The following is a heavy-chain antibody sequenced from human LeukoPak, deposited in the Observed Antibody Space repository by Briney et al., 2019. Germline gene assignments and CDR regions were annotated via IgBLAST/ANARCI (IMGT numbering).Heavy chain of an antibody. CDR1: GFTFSNYA. CDR3: VSELYFSDSSGL. J-gene: IGHJ3*01. CDR2: ISDSGGST. D-gene: IGHD3-22*01. V-gene: IGHV3-23*01. Sequence: GGSLRLSCAASGFTFSNYAMSWVRQAPGKGLEWVSIISDSGGSTYYADSVKGLFTISRDKSKNTLYLQMNSLRAEDTAVYYCVSELYFSDSSGLWGPGTMVTVSS.